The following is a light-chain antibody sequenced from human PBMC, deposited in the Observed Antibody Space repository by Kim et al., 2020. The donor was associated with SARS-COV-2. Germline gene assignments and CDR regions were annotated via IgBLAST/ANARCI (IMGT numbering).Light chain of an antibody. J-gene: IGKJ3*01. CDR1: QSVSSN. Sequence: MTQSPATLSVSPGERATLFCRARQSVSSNVAWYQQKPGLAPRLLIYGASTRATGTPARFSGSGSETEFTLTISSLQSEDFAFYYCQQYTKWPLFGPGTKVDIK. CDR3: QQYTKWPL. CDR2: GAS. V-gene: IGKV3-15*01.